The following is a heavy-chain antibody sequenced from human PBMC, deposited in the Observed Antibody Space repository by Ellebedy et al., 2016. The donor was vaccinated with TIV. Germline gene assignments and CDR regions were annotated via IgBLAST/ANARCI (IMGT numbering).Heavy chain of an antibody. CDR1: GFTFSSYW. V-gene: IGHV3-74*01. CDR2: IKSDGSDT. D-gene: IGHD2/OR15-2a*01. CDR3: ARGVLSGY. Sequence: GESLKISCAASGFTFSSYWMYWVRQAPGKGPVWVSRIKSDGSDTYYADSVKGRFTISRDNSKNTVYLQMNSLRAEDTAVYYCARGVLSGYWGQGTLVTVSS. J-gene: IGHJ4*02.